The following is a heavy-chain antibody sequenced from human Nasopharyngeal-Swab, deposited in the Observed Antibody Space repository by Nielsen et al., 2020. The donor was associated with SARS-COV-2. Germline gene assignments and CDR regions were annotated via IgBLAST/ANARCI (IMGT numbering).Heavy chain of an antibody. CDR1: GGSISSSTYY. CDR2: INYRGST. J-gene: IGHJ4*02. V-gene: IGHV4-39*01. CDR3: ARLGSSYGYRHFDY. Sequence: SETLSLTCTVSGGSISSSTYYWGWIRQPPGKGLEWFGSINYRGSTYHNPSLKSRVTISVDTSKNQFSLKLSSVTAADTAVYYRARLGSSYGYRHFDYWGQGTLVTVSS. D-gene: IGHD5-18*01.